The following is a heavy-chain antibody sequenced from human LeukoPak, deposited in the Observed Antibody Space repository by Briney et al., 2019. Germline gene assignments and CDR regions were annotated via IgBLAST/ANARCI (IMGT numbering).Heavy chain of an antibody. CDR1: GFTFSSYA. CDR2: ISGSGGST. Sequence: GGSLRLSCAASGFTFSSYAMSWVRQAPGKGLEWVSAISGSGGSTYYADSVKGRFTISRDNSKNTLYLQMNSLRAEDTAVYYCAKTAPKRSSWSGGDGYWGQGTLVTVSS. V-gene: IGHV3-23*01. J-gene: IGHJ4*02. CDR3: AKTAPKRSSWSGGDGY. D-gene: IGHD6-13*01.